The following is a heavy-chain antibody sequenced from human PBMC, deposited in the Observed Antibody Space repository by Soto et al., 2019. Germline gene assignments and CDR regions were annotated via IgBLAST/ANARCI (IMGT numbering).Heavy chain of an antibody. J-gene: IGHJ4*02. CDR2: IYYSGST. CDR3: ARQARGSYRYSHFDY. Sequence: QLQLQESGPGLVKPSETLSLTCTVSGGSISSSSYYWGWIRQPPGKGLEWIGSIYYSGSTYYNPSLKSRVTISVDTSKNQFSLKLSSVTAADTAVYYCARQARGSYRYSHFDYWGQGTLVTVSS. V-gene: IGHV4-39*01. D-gene: IGHD3-16*02. CDR1: GGSISSSSYY.